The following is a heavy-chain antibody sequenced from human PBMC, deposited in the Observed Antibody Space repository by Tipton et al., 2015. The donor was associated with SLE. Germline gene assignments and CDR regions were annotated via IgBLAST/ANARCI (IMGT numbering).Heavy chain of an antibody. CDR3: ARGGSSVVVPAGAFDI. CDR2: ISSSSSTI. D-gene: IGHD2-2*01. V-gene: IGHV3-48*01. Sequence: SLRLSCAASGFTFSSYSMNWVRQAPGKGLEWVSCISSSSSTIYYADSVKGRFTISRDNAKNSLYLQMNSLRAEDTAVYYCARGGSSVVVPAGAFDIWGQGTMVTVSS. CDR1: GFTFSSYS. J-gene: IGHJ3*02.